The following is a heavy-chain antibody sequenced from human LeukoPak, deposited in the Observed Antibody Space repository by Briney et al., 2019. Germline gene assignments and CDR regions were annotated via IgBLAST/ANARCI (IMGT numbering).Heavy chain of an antibody. J-gene: IGHJ4*02. CDR2: ISGSDGST. CDR1: GFTFSSSA. CDR3: AKDSAKKYDDY. V-gene: IGHV3-23*01. Sequence: PGGSLRLSCAASGFTFSSSAMSWVRLAPGKGLEWVSGISGSDGSTYCADSVKGRFTISRDNSKNTLFLQMNSLRAEDTAVYYCAKDSAKKYDDYWGQGTLVTVSS. D-gene: IGHD2/OR15-2a*01.